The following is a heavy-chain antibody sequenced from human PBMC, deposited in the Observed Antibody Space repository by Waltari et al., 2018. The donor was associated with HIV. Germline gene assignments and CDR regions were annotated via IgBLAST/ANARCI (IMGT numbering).Heavy chain of an antibody. CDR2: INQSGST. D-gene: IGHD6-13*01. CDR3: ARGGSSSWYSPYDH. J-gene: IGHJ4*02. V-gene: IGHV4-34*01. Sequence: QVQLQQWGAALLKPSETLSLTCAVYGGSFRGYYWSWIRQPPGKGLEWIAEINQSGSTNYNPSLKSRVTMSVDTSKNQFSLKLSSATAADTAVYYCARGGSSSWYSPYDHWGQGTLVTVSS. CDR1: GGSFRGYY.